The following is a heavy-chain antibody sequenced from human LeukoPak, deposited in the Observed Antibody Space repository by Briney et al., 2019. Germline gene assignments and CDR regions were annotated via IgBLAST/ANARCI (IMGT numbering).Heavy chain of an antibody. CDR1: GFTFSSYA. Sequence: GVTLRLSCVASGFTFSSYAMGWVRQAPGKRPEWVSSLTDSGGTTYYVDSVKGRFTISRDNSKNTLYLHMNSLRAEDTAMYYCAKKRDAFDIWGQGTVVAVSS. J-gene: IGHJ3*02. CDR2: LTDSGGTT. V-gene: IGHV3-23*01. CDR3: AKKRDAFDI. D-gene: IGHD5-24*01.